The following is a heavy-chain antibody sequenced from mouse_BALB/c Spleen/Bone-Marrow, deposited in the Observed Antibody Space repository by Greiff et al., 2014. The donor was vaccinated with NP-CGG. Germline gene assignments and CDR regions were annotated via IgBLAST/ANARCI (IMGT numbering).Heavy chain of an antibody. CDR3: ARGLYYYGSSSNFGY. D-gene: IGHD1-1*01. J-gene: IGHJ2*01. V-gene: IGHV1-4*01. CDR1: GYTFTSYT. CDR2: INPSSGYT. Sequence: LVESGAELARPGASVKMSCKASGYTFTSYTMHWVKQRPGQGLEWIGYINPSSGYTNYNQKFKDKATLTADKSSSTAYMQLSSLTSEDSAVYYCARGLYYYGSSSNFGYWGQGTTLTVSS.